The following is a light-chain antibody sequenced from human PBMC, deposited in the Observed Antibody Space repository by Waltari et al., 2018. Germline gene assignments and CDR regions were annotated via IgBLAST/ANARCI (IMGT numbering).Light chain of an antibody. V-gene: IGKV3-11*01. J-gene: IGKJ2*01. CDR3: QHRSNWPPS. Sequence: EIVLTQSPATLSLSPGERATLSCRASQSFVSYLAWYQQKPGLAPSLLIYDASTRAAGIPARWSGSVSGTDFTLTISSLGPEDFAVYYCQHRSNWPPSFGQGTKVEIE. CDR2: DAS. CDR1: QSFVSY.